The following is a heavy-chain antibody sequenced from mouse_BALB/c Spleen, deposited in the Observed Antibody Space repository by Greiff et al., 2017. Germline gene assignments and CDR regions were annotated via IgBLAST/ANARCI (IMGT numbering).Heavy chain of an antibody. V-gene: IGHV5-17*02. J-gene: IGHJ4*01. Sequence: DVKLVESGGGLVQPGGSRKLSCAASGFTFSSFGMHWVRQAPEKGLEWVAYISSGSSTIYYADTVKGRFTISRDNPKNTLFLQMTSLRSEDTAMYYCARRRWDGYYAMDYWGQGTSVTVSS. CDR1: GFTFSSFG. CDR2: ISSGSSTI. CDR3: ARRRWDGYYAMDY. D-gene: IGHD4-1*01.